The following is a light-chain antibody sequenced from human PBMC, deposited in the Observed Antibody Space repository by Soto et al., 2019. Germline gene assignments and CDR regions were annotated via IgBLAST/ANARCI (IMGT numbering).Light chain of an antibody. CDR1: SNDIGEYHY. CDR2: EVT. V-gene: IGLV2-8*01. J-gene: IGLJ2*01. Sequence: QSVLNQAPSASGAPGQSVTIPCTGTSNDIGEYHYVSWYQQHPGKAPKLMIYEVTQRPSGVPHRFSGSKSGNTASLTVSGLQPEDEADYYCTSYAGSDNPVLFGGGTKVTVL. CDR3: TSYAGSDNPVL.